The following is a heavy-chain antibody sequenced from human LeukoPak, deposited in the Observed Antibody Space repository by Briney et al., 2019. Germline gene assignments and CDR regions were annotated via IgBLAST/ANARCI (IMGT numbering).Heavy chain of an antibody. V-gene: IGHV3-23*01. CDR2: ISGSASDT. J-gene: IGHJ4*02. CDR3: AKDGED. D-gene: IGHD2-21*01. Sequence: GESLKISCAASGFTFRNYAMSWVRQAPGKGLESVSTISGSASDTHYADSVKGRFTISRDNSKNTLYLHMDSLRAEDTAVYYCAKDGEDWGQGTLVTVSS. CDR1: GFTFRNYA.